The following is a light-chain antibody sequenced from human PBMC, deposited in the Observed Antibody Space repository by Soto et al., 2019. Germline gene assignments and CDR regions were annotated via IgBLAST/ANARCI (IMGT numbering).Light chain of an antibody. J-gene: IGKJ5*01. CDR2: DGS. CDR3: QQRTRWPMT. CDR1: QNLHSF. V-gene: IGKV3-11*01. Sequence: EIVLTQSPATLSVSPGERVTLSCRASQNLHSFLNWYQQRPGQAPRPLIYDGSKRAAGVPDRISGDGSGTDYTLTISSLEPEDFAVHYCQQRTRWPMTFGQGTRLEIK.